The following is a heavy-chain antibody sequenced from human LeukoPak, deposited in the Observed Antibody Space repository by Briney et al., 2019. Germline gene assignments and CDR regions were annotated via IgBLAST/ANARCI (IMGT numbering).Heavy chain of an antibody. CDR1: GFRFDDYA. V-gene: IGHV3-9*01. CDR3: TKRSGGRSIAASTDYYYDMDV. Sequence: GGSLRLSCAASGFRFDDYAMHWVRQAPGKGLEWVSGITWNSRDIGYADSVKGRFTISRDNAKKSLFLQMNSLRPEDTALYYCTKRSGGRSIAASTDYYYDMDVWGQGTTVTVSS. J-gene: IGHJ6*02. D-gene: IGHD6-13*01. CDR2: ITWNSRDI.